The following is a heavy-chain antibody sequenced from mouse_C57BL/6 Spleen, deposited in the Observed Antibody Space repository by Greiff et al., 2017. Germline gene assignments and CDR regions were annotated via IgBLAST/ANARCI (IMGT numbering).Heavy chain of an antibody. CDR3: ARNAMDY. CDR1: GFNIKDYY. Sequence: EVQLQQSGAALVKPGDLVKLSCIASGFNIKDYYMHWVKQRTEQALEWIGRIAPEDGETKSAPKCQGKATITADTSSTTAYLQLSSLTSVDTAVYYFARNAMDYWGQGTSVTVSS. CDR2: IAPEDGET. V-gene: IGHV14-2*01. J-gene: IGHJ4*01.